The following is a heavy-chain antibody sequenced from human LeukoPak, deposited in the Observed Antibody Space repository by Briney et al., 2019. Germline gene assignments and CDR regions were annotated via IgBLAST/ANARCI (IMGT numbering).Heavy chain of an antibody. CDR1: GGSISSYY. D-gene: IGHD3-3*01. CDR3: ARYTAYYDFWSGYYTAPHGMDV. Sequence: SETLSLTCTVSGGSISSYYWSWIRQPPGKGLEWIGYIYYSGSTNYNSSLKSRVTISVDTSKNQFSLKLSSVTAADTAVYYCARYTAYYDFWSGYYTAPHGMDVWGQGTTVTVSS. V-gene: IGHV4-59*01. CDR2: IYYSGST. J-gene: IGHJ6*02.